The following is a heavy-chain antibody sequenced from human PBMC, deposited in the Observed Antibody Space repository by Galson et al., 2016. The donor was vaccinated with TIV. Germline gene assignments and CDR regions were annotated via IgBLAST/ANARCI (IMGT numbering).Heavy chain of an antibody. CDR2: ISFDGSTD. D-gene: IGHD6-19*01. V-gene: IGHV3-30*18. CDR3: AKEPQHYGYGWYGHFDE. Sequence: SLRLSCAASGFTFSGYGMHWVRQAPGTGLEWVAEISFDGSTDYYADAVKGRFTIYRDSSQNTVYLQMNSLSEGDTAVYFCAKEPQHYGYGWYGHFDEWVQGIRVTVSS. J-gene: IGHJ4*02. CDR1: GFTFSGYG.